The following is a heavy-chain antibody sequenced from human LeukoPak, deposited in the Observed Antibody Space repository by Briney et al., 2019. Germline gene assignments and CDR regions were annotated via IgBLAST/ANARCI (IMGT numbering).Heavy chain of an antibody. CDR3: ASLVGAATLYY. CDR2: INHNGST. D-gene: IGHD1-26*01. V-gene: IGHV4-34*01. CDR1: GGSFSGYY. J-gene: IGHJ4*02. Sequence: SETLSLTCAVYGGSFSGYYWSWIRQPPGKGLEWIGEINHNGSTNYNPSLKSRVTISVDTSKNQFSLKLSSVTAADTAVYYCASLVGAATLYYWGQGTLVTVSS.